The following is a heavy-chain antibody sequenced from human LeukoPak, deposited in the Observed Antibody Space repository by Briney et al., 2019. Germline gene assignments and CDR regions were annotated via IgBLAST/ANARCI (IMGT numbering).Heavy chain of an antibody. CDR2: INDDGSST. CDR3: ARVSGPGMNEYYHL. CDR1: GFTFSGAW. D-gene: IGHD2-2*01. Sequence: GGSLRLSCAASGFTFSGAWRHWFRQAPGKGLSWVSRINDDGSSTRHADSVKGRFTISRDNAKNTLYLQMNSLRAEDTAVYYCARVSGPGMNEYYHLWGQGTLVTVSS. V-gene: IGHV3-74*01. J-gene: IGHJ4*02.